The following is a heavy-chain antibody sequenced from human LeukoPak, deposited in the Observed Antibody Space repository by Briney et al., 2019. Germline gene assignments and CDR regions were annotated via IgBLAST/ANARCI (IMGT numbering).Heavy chain of an antibody. J-gene: IGHJ4*02. V-gene: IGHV3-7*01. Sequence: GSLRLSCAASGFTLSSYWMSWVRQAPGKGLEWVANIKQDGSEKYYVDSVKGRFTISRDNGKNSLYLQMNSLRAEDTAVYYCARGDPYGDYFDYWGQGTLVTVSS. CDR2: IKQDGSEK. D-gene: IGHD4-17*01. CDR1: GFTLSSYW. CDR3: ARGDPYGDYFDY.